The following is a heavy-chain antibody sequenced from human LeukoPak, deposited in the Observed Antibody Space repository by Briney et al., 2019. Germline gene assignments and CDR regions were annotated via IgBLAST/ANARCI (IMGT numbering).Heavy chain of an antibody. J-gene: IGHJ4*02. Sequence: GGSLRLSCAASGFTFSSYAMHWVRQAPGKGLEWVAVISYDGSNKYYADSVKGRFTISRDNSKNTLYLQMNSLRAEDTAVYYCAKQSIVVVPAPPANFDYWGQGTLVTVSS. CDR2: ISYDGSNK. D-gene: IGHD2-2*01. CDR3: AKQSIVVVPAPPANFDY. V-gene: IGHV3-30-3*02. CDR1: GFTFSSYA.